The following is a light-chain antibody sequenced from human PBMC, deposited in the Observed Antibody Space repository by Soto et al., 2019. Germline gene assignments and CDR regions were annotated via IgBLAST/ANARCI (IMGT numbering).Light chain of an antibody. CDR1: QSVSSSY. J-gene: IGKJ4*01. CDR2: GAY. CDR3: QQYGSSHPFT. V-gene: IGKV3-20*01. Sequence: EIVLTQSPGTLSLSPGERATLSCRASQSVSSSYLAWYQQKPGQAPRLLIYGAYSRATGIPARSGGSGSGTAFPLTISRLEPEDFAVSYCQQYGSSHPFTFGGGTTVEIK.